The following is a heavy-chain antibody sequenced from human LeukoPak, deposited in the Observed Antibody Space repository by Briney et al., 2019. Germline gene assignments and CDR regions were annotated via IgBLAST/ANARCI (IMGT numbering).Heavy chain of an antibody. J-gene: IGHJ5*02. CDR3: ARLDQTKYQKSYNWFDP. Sequence: PSQTLSLTCTVSGGSISSGGYYWSWIRQHPGKGLEWIGYIYYSGSTYYNPSLKSRVTISVDTSKNQSSLKLSSVTAADTAVYYCARLDQTKYQKSYNWFDPWGQGTLVTVSS. CDR1: GGSISSGGYY. D-gene: IGHD2-2*01. CDR2: IYYSGST. V-gene: IGHV4-31*03.